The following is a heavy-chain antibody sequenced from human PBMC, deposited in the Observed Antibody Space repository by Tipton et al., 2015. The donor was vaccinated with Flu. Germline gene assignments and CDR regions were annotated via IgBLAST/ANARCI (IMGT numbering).Heavy chain of an antibody. CDR1: GGSISSGGYY. CDR2: IYYSGST. CDR3: ARRDYSSYVSDPKNWFDP. V-gene: IGHV4-31*03. J-gene: IGHJ5*02. D-gene: IGHD4-11*01. Sequence: LRLSCTVSGGSISSGGYYWSWIRQHPGKGLEWIGYIYYSGSTYYNPSLKSRVTISVDTSKNQFSLKLSSVTAADTALYYCARRDYSSYVSDPKNWFDPWGQGTLVTVSS.